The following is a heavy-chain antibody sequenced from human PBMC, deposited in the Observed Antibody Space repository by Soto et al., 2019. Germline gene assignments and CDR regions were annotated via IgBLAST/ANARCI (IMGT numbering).Heavy chain of an antibody. J-gene: IGHJ4*02. CDR2: ISSGSRTI. Sequence: EVQLVESGGGLVQPGGSLRLSCAASGFTFSGAQMNWVRQAPGKGLEWISYISSGSRTIYYADSVKGRFTISRDNAKNSLYLQMDSLSAEDTAVYYCARRPGRGDFDYWGQGTLVTVSS. D-gene: IGHD1-26*01. CDR3: ARRPGRGDFDY. CDR1: GFTFSGAQ. V-gene: IGHV3-48*01.